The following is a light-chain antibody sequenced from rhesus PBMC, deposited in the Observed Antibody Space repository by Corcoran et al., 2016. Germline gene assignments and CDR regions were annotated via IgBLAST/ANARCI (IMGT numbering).Light chain of an antibody. CDR3: SAWDSSLCGDV. V-gene: IGLV1-72*02. CDR2: NKN. Sequence: QSVLTQAPSASGAPGQSVTISCSGSSSNIGDNSVYWYQQLSGKAPRLLIYNKNQRPSGVPDRFSGSKSDTSGSLAISGPQSEDEADYYCSAWDSSLCGDVFGSGTKLTV. J-gene: IGLJ6*01. CDR1: SSNIGDNS.